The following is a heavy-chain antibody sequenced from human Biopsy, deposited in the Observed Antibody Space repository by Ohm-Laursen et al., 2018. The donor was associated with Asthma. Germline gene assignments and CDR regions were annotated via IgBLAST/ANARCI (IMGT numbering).Heavy chain of an antibody. CDR1: GFSLRDYG. CDR3: ARGDSSNWSHYYFDY. D-gene: IGHD3-22*01. J-gene: IGHJ4*02. V-gene: IGHV3-NL1*01. CDR2: IYSGGTS. Sequence: SLRLSCAASGFSLRDYGMHWVRQSPGKGLEWVSVIYSGGTSHTADSVRGRFTISRDYSKNTLYLQMHSLRAEDTAVYYCARGDSSNWSHYYFDYWGQGTLVTVSS.